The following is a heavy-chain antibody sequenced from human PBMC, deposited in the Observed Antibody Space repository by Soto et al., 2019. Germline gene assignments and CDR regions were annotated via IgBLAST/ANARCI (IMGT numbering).Heavy chain of an antibody. CDR1: GYTFTNYG. CDR3: ARVGNYYDSSGYYDY. Sequence: ASVKVSCKASGYTFTNYGITWVRQAPGQGLEWMGWISSYNGNTNYAQKLQGRVTMTTDTSTSTAYMELRSLRSDDTAVYYCARVGNYYDSSGYYDYWGQGTLVTVSS. CDR2: ISSYNGNT. V-gene: IGHV1-18*01. D-gene: IGHD3-22*01. J-gene: IGHJ4*02.